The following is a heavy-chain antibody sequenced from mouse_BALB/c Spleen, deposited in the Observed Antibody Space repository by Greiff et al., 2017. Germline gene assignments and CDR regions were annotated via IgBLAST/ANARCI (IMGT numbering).Heavy chain of an antibody. CDR2: IDPANGNT. Sequence: EVQLVESGAELVKPGASVKLSCTASGFNIKDTYMHWVKQRPEQGLEWIGRIDPANGNTKYDPKFQGKATITADTSSNTAYLQLSSLTSEDTAVYYCARSLIYYDYDGPYWGQGTLVTVSA. D-gene: IGHD2-4*01. CDR3: ARSLIYYDYDGPY. V-gene: IGHV14-3*02. J-gene: IGHJ3*01. CDR1: GFNIKDTY.